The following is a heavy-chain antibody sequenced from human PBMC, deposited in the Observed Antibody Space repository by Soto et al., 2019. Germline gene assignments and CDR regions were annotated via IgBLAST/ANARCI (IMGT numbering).Heavy chain of an antibody. V-gene: IGHV3-11*01. CDR2: IXSXGXIX. CDR3: ARDAEGMDV. CDR1: GFTFSDYY. J-gene: IGHJ6*02. Sequence: PGGSLRLSCAASGFTFSDYYMSWIRQAPGKGLXWVXXIXSXGXIXXXXDSMKGRFTISRDNSKNTLYLQVNSLRVEDTGVYYCARDAEGMDVWGQGTTVTVSS.